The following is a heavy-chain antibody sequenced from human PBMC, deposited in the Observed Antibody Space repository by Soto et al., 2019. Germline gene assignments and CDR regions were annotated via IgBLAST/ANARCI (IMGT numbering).Heavy chain of an antibody. Sequence: QLQLQESGPGLVKSSETLSLTCTVSGGSIRSSGYYWGWVRQPPGKGLDWIASIYDSGTTYYNPSLKSRVSISVDTSKNQFSLKLNSVTAADTGIYYCARLSHSFDYWGQGTLVTVSS. CDR1: GGSIRSSGYY. J-gene: IGHJ4*02. CDR2: IYDSGTT. CDR3: ARLSHSFDY. V-gene: IGHV4-39*01.